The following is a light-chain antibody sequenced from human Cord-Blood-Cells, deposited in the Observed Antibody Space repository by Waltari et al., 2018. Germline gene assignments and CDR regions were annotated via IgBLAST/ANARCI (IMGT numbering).Light chain of an antibody. J-gene: IGLJ1*01. CDR2: EVS. Sequence: QSSLPHPASVSGSPGHSLTLSCTGTSIAFACYHLLSLYQQHPGKAPKLMIYEVSKRPSGVSNRFSGSKSGNTASLTISGLQAEDEADYYCCSYAGSSTYVFGTGTKVTVL. CDR1: SIAFACYHL. V-gene: IGLV2-23*02. CDR3: CSYAGSSTYV.